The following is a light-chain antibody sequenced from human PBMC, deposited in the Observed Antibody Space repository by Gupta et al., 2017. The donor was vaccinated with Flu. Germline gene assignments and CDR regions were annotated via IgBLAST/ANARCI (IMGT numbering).Light chain of an antibody. CDR3: QHYNSSPHS. Sequence: DIQMTQSPSTLSASVGDRVTITCRASQSISIWLAWYQQKPGKAPNLLIYKASSLEIGVPSRFSGSGSGTEFTLTISSLQPDDFATYYCQHYNSSPHSFGQGTKLEIK. J-gene: IGKJ2*03. V-gene: IGKV1-5*03. CDR1: QSISIW. CDR2: KAS.